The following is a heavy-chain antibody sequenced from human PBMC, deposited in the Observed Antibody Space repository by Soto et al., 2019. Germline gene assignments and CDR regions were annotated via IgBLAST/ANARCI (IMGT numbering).Heavy chain of an antibody. Sequence: GGSLRLSCAASGFTFSSYSMNWVRQAPGKGLEWVSYISSSSSTIYYADSVKGRFTISRDNAKNSLYLQMNSLGDEDTAVYYCARDDYDSSGYSVGYGMDVWGQGTTVTVSS. J-gene: IGHJ6*02. D-gene: IGHD3-22*01. V-gene: IGHV3-48*02. CDR1: GFTFSSYS. CDR3: ARDDYDSSGYSVGYGMDV. CDR2: ISSSSSTI.